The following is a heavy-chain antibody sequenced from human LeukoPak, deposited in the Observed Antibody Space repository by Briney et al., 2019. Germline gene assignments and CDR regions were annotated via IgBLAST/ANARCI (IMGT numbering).Heavy chain of an antibody. J-gene: IGHJ5*02. CDR1: SGSISSYY. Sequence: SETLSLTCIVSSGSISSYYWTWIRQPPGKGLEWIGDIYYRGNTNYNPSLKSRVTISVDTSKTQFSLKLSSVTAADTAVYYCARGPLRDYGPFDPWGQGTLVTVSS. D-gene: IGHD3-16*01. CDR3: ARGPLRDYGPFDP. V-gene: IGHV4-59*01. CDR2: IYYRGNT.